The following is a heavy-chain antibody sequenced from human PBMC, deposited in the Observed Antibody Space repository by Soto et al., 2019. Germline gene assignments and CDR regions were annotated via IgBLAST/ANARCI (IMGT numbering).Heavy chain of an antibody. CDR1: GYTFTSYG. D-gene: IGHD3-9*01. Sequence: QVQLVQSGAEVKKPGASVKVSCTASGYTFTSYGISWVRQAPGQGLEWMGWISAYNGNTNYAQKLQGRVTMTTDTSTSNDYRELRSLRSDDTAVYYCTRDRYDILTGSTTIIDYWGQGTLVTVSS. CDR3: TRDRYDILTGSTTIIDY. V-gene: IGHV1-18*01. J-gene: IGHJ4*02. CDR2: ISAYNGNT.